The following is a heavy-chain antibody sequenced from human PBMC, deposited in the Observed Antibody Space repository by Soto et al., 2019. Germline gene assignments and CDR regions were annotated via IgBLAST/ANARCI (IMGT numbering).Heavy chain of an antibody. V-gene: IGHV4-34*01. CDR2: INHIGST. Sequence: QVQLQQWGAGLLKPSETLSLTCAVYGGSFSGYYWSWIRQPPGKGLEWIGEINHIGSTNYNPSLKSRLTISVDTSKDQFSLRLSSVTAADTAVYYCARGRVTMVRGVKVYGMDVWGQGTTVTVSS. CDR3: ARGRVTMVRGVKVYGMDV. CDR1: GGSFSGYY. J-gene: IGHJ6*02. D-gene: IGHD3-10*01.